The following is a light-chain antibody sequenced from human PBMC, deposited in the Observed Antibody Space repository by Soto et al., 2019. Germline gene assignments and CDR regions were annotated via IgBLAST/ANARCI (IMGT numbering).Light chain of an antibody. V-gene: IGKV3-15*01. Sequence: EVVMTQSTVNLSVSSGERATLSCRASQSIRSNLAWYQQKPGQAPRLLIYDASTRATGIPAKFSGSGSGTEFTLIIGSLQSEDFAVYYCQQYNNWPLTFGGGTKVEIK. CDR1: QSIRSN. CDR2: DAS. CDR3: QQYNNWPLT. J-gene: IGKJ4*01.